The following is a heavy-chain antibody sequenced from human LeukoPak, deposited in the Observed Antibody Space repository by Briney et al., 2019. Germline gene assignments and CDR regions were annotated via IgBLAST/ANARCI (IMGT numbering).Heavy chain of an antibody. J-gene: IGHJ4*02. CDR1: GYTFTSYG. V-gene: IGHV1-18*01. CDR3: ARSLYYISSSGGDY. D-gene: IGHD6-6*01. CDR2: ISVYNGNT. Sequence: ASVKVSCKASGYTFTSYGISWVRQAPGQGLEWMGWISVYNGNTNHAQKLQGRVTMTTDTFTSTAYMELRSLRSDDTAVYYCARSLYYISSSGGDYWGQGTLVTVSS.